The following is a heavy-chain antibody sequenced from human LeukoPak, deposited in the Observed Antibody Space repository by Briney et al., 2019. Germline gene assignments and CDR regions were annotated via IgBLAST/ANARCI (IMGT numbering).Heavy chain of an antibody. Sequence: SETLSLTCTVSVGSISSSSYYWGWIRQPPGKGLEWIGNIYYSGSTYYNPSLKSRVTISIDTSTNQFSLKLSSVTAADTSVYYCARTYYYYYYLDVWGKGTTVTISS. CDR1: VGSISSSSYY. V-gene: IGHV4-39*01. CDR3: ARTYYYYYYLDV. CDR2: IYYSGST. J-gene: IGHJ6*03.